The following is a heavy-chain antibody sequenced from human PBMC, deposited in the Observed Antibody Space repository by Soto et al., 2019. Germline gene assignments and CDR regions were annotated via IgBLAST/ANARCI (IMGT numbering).Heavy chain of an antibody. CDR2: IIPILGIA. V-gene: IGHV1-69*04. CDR3: ARDRLRDWAPGSGPPAENYFDY. J-gene: IGHJ4*02. Sequence: ASVKVSCKASGGTFSSYTISWVRQAPGQGLEWMGRIIPILGIANYAQKFQGRVTITADKSTSTAYMELSSLRSEDTAVYYCARDRLRDWAPGSGPPAENYFDYWGQGTLVTVSS. CDR1: GGTFSSYT. D-gene: IGHD3-9*01.